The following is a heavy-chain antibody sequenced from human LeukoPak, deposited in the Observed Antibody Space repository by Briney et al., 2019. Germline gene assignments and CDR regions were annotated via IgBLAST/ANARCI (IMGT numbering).Heavy chain of an antibody. V-gene: IGHV3-30*04. J-gene: IGHJ3*02. D-gene: IGHD3-22*01. Sequence: PGRSLRLSCAASGFTFSSYAMHWVRQAPGKGLEWVAVISYDGSNKYYADSVKGRFTISRDYSKNTLYLQMDSLRAEDTAVYYCAREGDYYDSSGPNDAFDIWGQGTMVTVSS. CDR1: GFTFSSYA. CDR2: ISYDGSNK. CDR3: AREGDYYDSSGPNDAFDI.